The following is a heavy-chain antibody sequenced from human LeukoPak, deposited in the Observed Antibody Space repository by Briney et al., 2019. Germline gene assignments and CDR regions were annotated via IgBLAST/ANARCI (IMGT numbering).Heavy chain of an antibody. V-gene: IGHV4-34*01. D-gene: IGHD3-10*01. CDR1: GGSFSGYY. CDR2: INHSGST. CDR3: ARTGEYSGSGPSWAFDI. J-gene: IGHJ3*02. Sequence: SETLSLTRAVYGGSFSGYYWSWIRQPPGKGLEWIGEINHSGSTNYNPSLKSRVTISVDTSNNQFSLRLTSVTASDTAVYYCARTGEYSGSGPSWAFDIWGQGTMVTVSS.